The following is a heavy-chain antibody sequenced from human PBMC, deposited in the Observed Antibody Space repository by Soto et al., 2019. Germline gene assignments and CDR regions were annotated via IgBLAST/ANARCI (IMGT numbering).Heavy chain of an antibody. CDR3: STNLPNYDILTGRVY. D-gene: IGHD3-9*01. Sequence: EVQLVESGGGLVKPGGSLRLSCAASGFTFSNAWMSWVRQAPGKGLEWIGRIKSKADGGTADYAAPVKGRFTISRDDSKNTLYLQTNSLKTEDTAVYYCSTNLPNYDILTGRVYWGQGTLVTASS. CDR1: GFTFSNAW. J-gene: IGHJ4*02. CDR2: IKSKADGGTA. V-gene: IGHV3-15*01.